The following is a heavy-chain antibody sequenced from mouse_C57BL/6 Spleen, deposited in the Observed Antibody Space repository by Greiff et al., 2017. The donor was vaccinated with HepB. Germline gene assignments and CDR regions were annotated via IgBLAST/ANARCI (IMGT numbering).Heavy chain of an antibody. CDR3: ARGRHYGGFSY. D-gene: IGHD1-1*01. CDR1: GFTFSSYA. V-gene: IGHV5-4*01. Sequence: EVQGVESGGGLVKPGGSLKLSCAASGFTFSSYAMSWVRQTPEKRLEWVATISDGGSYTYYPDNVKGRFTISRDNAKNNLYLQMSHLKSEDTAMYYCARGRHYGGFSYWGQGTLVTVSA. J-gene: IGHJ3*01. CDR2: ISDGGSYT.